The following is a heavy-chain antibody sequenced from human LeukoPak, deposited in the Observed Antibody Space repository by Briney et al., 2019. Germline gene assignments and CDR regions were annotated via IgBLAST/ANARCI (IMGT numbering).Heavy chain of an antibody. CDR3: ARARVRDLYYFDY. V-gene: IGHV3-33*01. Sequence: GRSMRLPCAASGFTFSSYGMHWVRQAPGKGLEWVAVIWYDGSNKYYADSVKGRFTISRDNSKNTLYLQMNSLRAEDTAVYYCARARVRDLYYFDYWGQGTLVTVSS. J-gene: IGHJ4*02. CDR2: IWYDGSNK. D-gene: IGHD3-10*01. CDR1: GFTFSSYG.